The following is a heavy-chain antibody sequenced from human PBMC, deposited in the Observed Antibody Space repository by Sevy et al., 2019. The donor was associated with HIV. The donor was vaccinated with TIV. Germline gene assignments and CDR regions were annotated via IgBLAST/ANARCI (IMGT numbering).Heavy chain of an antibody. Sequence: GESLKISCAASGFTFSSYAMSWVRQAPGKGLEWVSAISGSGGSTYYADSVKGRFTISRDNYKNTLYLQMNSLRAQDTAVSYCATAAEAVVAGTDFFLDSWGQGTLVIVSS. V-gene: IGHV3-23*01. CDR1: GFTFSSYA. D-gene: IGHD6-19*01. J-gene: IGHJ4*02. CDR2: ISGSGGST. CDR3: ATAAEAVVAGTDFFLDS.